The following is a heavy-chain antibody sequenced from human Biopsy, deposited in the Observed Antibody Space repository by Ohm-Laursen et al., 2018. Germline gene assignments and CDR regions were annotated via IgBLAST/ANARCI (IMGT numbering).Heavy chain of an antibody. D-gene: IGHD4-23*01. CDR2: ISGGGTI. V-gene: IGHV3-11*01. CDR3: ARDTRWSPYSMDV. Sequence: SLRLSCAASGFRFSDYHMRWIRQAPGRGLEWVSYISGGGTIYYGDSMKGGVTISRDNAKNSLYLQMHSLRAEDTAVYYCARDTRWSPYSMDVWGQGTTVTVSS. CDR1: GFRFSDYH. J-gene: IGHJ6*02.